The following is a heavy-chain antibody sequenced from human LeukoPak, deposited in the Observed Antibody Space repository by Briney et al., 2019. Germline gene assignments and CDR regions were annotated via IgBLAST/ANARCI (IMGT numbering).Heavy chain of an antibody. CDR1: GGTFISYA. CDR3: ARGEMVVGYFDY. D-gene: IGHD2-21*01. Sequence: SVKVSCKASGGTFISYAISGVRQAPGQGREWRGRIIPIFGTANYAQKCQGRVTITTDESTSTAYMELSSLRSEDTAVYYCARGEMVVGYFDYWGQGTLVTVSS. V-gene: IGHV1-69*05. CDR2: IIPIFGTA. J-gene: IGHJ4*02.